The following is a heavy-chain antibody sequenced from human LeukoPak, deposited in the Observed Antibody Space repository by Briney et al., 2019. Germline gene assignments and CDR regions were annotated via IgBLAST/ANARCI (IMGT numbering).Heavy chain of an antibody. CDR1: GGSVSGYY. CDR2: IFYSGST. J-gene: IGHJ6*02. D-gene: IGHD6-19*01. Sequence: SETLSLTCTVSGGSVSGYYWSWIRQPPGKGLEWIGYIFYSGSTNYNPSLKSRVSISVDTSKNQFSLKLSSVTAADTAVYYCAKFIRLDYYYYGMDVWGQGTTVTVSS. V-gene: IGHV4-59*02. CDR3: AKFIRLDYYYYGMDV.